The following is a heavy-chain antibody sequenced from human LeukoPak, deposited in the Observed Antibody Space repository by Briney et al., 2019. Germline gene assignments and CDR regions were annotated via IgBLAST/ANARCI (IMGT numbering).Heavy chain of an antibody. D-gene: IGHD3-10*01. V-gene: IGHV3-30*02. CDR2: IHYDGSNK. CDR3: AKDPIRGVRPYYFSS. J-gene: IGHJ4*02. CDR1: GLTFSSYG. Sequence: GGSLRLSCAASGLTFSSYGMQWVRQAPGKGLEWVAFIHYDGSNKYYANSVKGRFTISRDNSKNTLYLHMNSLRAEDTAVYYCAKDPIRGVRPYYFSSWGQGTLVTVSS.